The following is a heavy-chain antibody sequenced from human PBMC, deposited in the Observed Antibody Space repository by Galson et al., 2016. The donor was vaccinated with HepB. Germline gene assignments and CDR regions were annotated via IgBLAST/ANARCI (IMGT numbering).Heavy chain of an antibody. J-gene: IGHJ4*02. CDR2: ISGSGGST. D-gene: IGHD2-2*03. CDR1: GFTFSSYA. Sequence: SLRLSCAASGFTFSSYAMSWVRQAPGKGLEWVSAISGSGGSTLYADSVKGRFTIFRDNSKNTLYLEMNSLRAEDTAVYYCAKGRDGYPNYFEYWGQGTLVTVSS. V-gene: IGHV3-23*01. CDR3: AKGRDGYPNYFEY.